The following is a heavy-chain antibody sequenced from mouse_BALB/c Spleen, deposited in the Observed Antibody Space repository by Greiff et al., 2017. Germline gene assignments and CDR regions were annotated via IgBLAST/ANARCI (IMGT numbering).Heavy chain of an antibody. V-gene: IGHV2-2*02. CDR3: ARGVRRNAMDY. CDR1: GFSLTIYG. D-gene: IGHD2-14*01. CDR2: IWSGGST. Sequence: VQLQQSGPGLVQPSQSLSITCTVSGFSLTIYGVHWVRQSPGKGLEWLGVIWSGGSTDYNAAFISRLSISKDNSKSQVFFKMNSLQANDTAIYYCARGVRRNAMDYWGQGTSVTVSS. J-gene: IGHJ4*01.